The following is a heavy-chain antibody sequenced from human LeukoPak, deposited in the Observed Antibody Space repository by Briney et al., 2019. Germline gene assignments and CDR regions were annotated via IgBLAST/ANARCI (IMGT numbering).Heavy chain of an antibody. Sequence: SETLSLTCTVSSGSVSSSSYYWGWIRQPPGKGLEWIGSIYYSGSTYYNPSLKSRVTISVDTSKNQFSLELSSVTAADTAVYYCGRDQGNVDSSAWYLVENAFDIWGQGTMVTVSS. CDR3: GRDQGNVDSSAWYLVENAFDI. J-gene: IGHJ3*02. CDR2: IYYSGST. V-gene: IGHV4-39*07. CDR1: SGSVSSSSYY. D-gene: IGHD6-19*01.